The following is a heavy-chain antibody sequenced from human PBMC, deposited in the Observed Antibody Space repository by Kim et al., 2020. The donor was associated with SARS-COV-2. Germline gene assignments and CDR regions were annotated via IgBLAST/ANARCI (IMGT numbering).Heavy chain of an antibody. CDR2: IDCGNGDT. CDR3: LWGYYFDY. CDR1: GHTFTEDS. D-gene: IGHD2-15*01. Sequence: ASVKVSCKTSGHTFTEDSIHWVRQAPGQRLEWMGGIDCGNGDTIYSQKFQGRVTFTTDTSASTGYMELSSLTSEDSAVYYCLWGYYFDYWGQVTLVTVSS. V-gene: IGHV1-3*01. J-gene: IGHJ4*02.